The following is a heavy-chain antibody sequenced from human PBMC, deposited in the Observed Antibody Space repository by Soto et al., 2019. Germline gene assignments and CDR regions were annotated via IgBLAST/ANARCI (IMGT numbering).Heavy chain of an antibody. V-gene: IGHV3-30-3*01. Sequence: QPGGSLRLSCATFGFTFSRYPIHWVRQAPGKGLEWVAGISFDETNKKYADSVRCRFTISRDNSKNTLYLQMNSLRAEDTAVYYCARPLKDAAMAPDYWGQGTLVTVSS. CDR1: GFTFSRYP. CDR3: ARPLKDAAMAPDY. J-gene: IGHJ4*02. CDR2: ISFDETNK. D-gene: IGHD5-18*01.